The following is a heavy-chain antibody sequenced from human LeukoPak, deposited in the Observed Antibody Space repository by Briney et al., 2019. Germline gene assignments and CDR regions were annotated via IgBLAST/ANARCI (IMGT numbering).Heavy chain of an antibody. J-gene: IGHJ4*02. CDR3: VRFTVELGKNY. V-gene: IGHV1-2*02. Sequence: ASVKVSCTPPGYTFTAYYMHWVRQAPGQGLEWLGWIYPNSGATQYAQKFQRRITMTRDTSINTAYMELSSLRSDDTAIYYCVRFTVELGKNYWGQGTLVTVSS. CDR1: GYTFTAYY. D-gene: IGHD7-27*01. CDR2: IYPNSGAT.